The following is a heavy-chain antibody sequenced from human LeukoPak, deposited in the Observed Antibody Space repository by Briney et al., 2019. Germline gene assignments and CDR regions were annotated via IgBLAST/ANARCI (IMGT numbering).Heavy chain of an antibody. CDR3: ARGPAKRGYGDY. Sequence: GRSLRLSCAASGFTFSSYGMHWVRQAPGKGLEWVAVISYDGSNKYYADSVKGRFTISRDNSKNTLYLQMNSPRAEDTAVYYCARGPAKRGYGDYWGQGTLVTVSS. V-gene: IGHV3-30*03. CDR1: GFTFSSYG. J-gene: IGHJ4*02. D-gene: IGHD5-12*01. CDR2: ISYDGSNK.